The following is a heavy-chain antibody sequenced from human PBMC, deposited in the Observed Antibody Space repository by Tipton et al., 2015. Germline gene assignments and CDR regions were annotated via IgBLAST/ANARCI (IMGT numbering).Heavy chain of an antibody. Sequence: TLSLTCAVSAYSISSDYYWGWIRQPPGKGLEWIGSISHSGNTYYNPALKSPVTMTRDTSKNQFSLTMTSASAADTAVYYCACQDYDCLTLDYHTVDYWGQGTLVTVSS. J-gene: IGHJ4*02. V-gene: IGHV4-38-2*01. CDR2: ISHSGNT. CDR1: AYSISSDYY. D-gene: IGHD3-9*01. CDR3: ACQDYDCLTLDYHTVDY.